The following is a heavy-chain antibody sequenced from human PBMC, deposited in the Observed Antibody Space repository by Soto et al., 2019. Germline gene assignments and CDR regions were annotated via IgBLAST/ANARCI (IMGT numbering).Heavy chain of an antibody. Sequence: SQTLSLTCAISGCSVSSNSAAWNWIRQSPSRGLEWLGRTYYRSKWYNDYAVSVKSRITINPDTSKNQFSLQLNSVTPEDTAVYYCARDLGPYYYDSSGYYSVHDAFDIWGQGTMVTVSS. D-gene: IGHD3-22*01. CDR2: TYYRSKWYN. V-gene: IGHV6-1*01. CDR3: ARDLGPYYYDSSGYYSVHDAFDI. J-gene: IGHJ3*02. CDR1: GCSVSSNSAA.